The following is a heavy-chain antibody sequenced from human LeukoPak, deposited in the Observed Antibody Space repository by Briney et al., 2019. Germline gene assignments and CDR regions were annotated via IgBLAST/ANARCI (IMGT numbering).Heavy chain of an antibody. CDR1: GFTFKNYG. V-gene: IGHV3-30*02. Sequence: GGSLRLSCAASGFTFKNYGMEWVRQAPDKGLEWVAFIRYDGSNKYYADSVKGRFTISRDNSKNTLYLQMNSLRAEDTAVYYCAKDEERITIFGVVIMPLDYWGQGTLVTVSS. CDR3: AKDEERITIFGVVIMPLDY. CDR2: IRYDGSNK. J-gene: IGHJ4*02. D-gene: IGHD3-3*01.